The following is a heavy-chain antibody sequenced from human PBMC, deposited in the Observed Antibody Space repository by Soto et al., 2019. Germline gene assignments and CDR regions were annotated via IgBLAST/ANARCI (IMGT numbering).Heavy chain of an antibody. J-gene: IGHJ4*02. CDR2: IWYDGSNK. D-gene: IGHD3-16*01. CDR1: GFTFSSYG. CDR3: AREGEYDSQNAPDY. V-gene: IGHV3-33*01. Sequence: PGGSLRLSCAASGFTFSSYGMHWVRQAPGKGLEWVAVIWYDGSNKYYADSVKGRFTISRDNSKNTLYLQMNSLRAEDTAVYYCAREGEYDSQNAPDYWGQGTLVTVSS.